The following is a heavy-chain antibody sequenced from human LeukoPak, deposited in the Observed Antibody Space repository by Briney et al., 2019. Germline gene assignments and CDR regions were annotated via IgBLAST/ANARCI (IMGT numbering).Heavy chain of an antibody. V-gene: IGHV4-59*08. CDR1: GGSISSYY. CDR3: ARHLFWSGNIDY. J-gene: IGHJ4*02. D-gene: IGHD3-3*01. Sequence: PSETLSLTCTVSGGSISSYYWSWIRQPPGQGLEWIGYIYYSGSTYYNPSLKSRVTISVDTSKNQFSLKLSSVTAADTAVYYCARHLFWSGNIDYWGQGTLVTVSS. CDR2: IYYSGST.